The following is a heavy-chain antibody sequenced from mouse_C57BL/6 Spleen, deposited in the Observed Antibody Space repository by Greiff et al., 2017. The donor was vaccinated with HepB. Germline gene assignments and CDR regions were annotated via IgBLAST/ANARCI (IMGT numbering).Heavy chain of an antibody. D-gene: IGHD1-2*01. CDR2: INYDGSST. J-gene: IGHJ4*01. CDR1: GFTFSDYY. Sequence: EVMLVESEGGLVQPGSSMKLSCTASGFTFSDYYMAWVRQVPEKGLEWVANINYDGSSTYYLDSLKSRFIISRDNAKNILYLQMSSLKSEDTATYYCARVRVPYAMDYWGQGTSVTVSS. V-gene: IGHV5-16*01. CDR3: ARVRVPYAMDY.